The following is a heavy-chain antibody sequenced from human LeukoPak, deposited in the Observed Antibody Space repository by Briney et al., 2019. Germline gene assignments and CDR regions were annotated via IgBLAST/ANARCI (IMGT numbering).Heavy chain of an antibody. CDR3: ARAHYYYDRSGSRNDYWYFDL. V-gene: IGHV3-33*01. Sequence: PGGSLRLSCEASGFTFSNYGMHWVRQAPGKGLEWVAVIWYDGSNKYYADSVKGRFTISRDNPKNTLYLQMNSLRAEDTAVYYCARAHYYYDRSGSRNDYWYFDLWGRGTLVTVSS. D-gene: IGHD3-22*01. CDR1: GFTFSNYG. CDR2: IWYDGSNK. J-gene: IGHJ2*01.